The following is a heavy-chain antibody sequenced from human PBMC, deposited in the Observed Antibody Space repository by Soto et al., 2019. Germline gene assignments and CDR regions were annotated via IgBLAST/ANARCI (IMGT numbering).Heavy chain of an antibody. CDR2: ISESGGTT. CDR3: ARGSSTWPD. CDR1: GFTFSSYA. Sequence: EVQLLESGGGLVQPGGSLRLSCAASGFTFSSYAMSWVRQAPGKGLEWVSSISESGGTTYYADSVKGRFTISRDSSKNTLYLQMNSLRAGDTAIYYCARGSSTWPDWGQGTLVTVSS. J-gene: IGHJ4*02. V-gene: IGHV3-23*01. D-gene: IGHD6-13*01.